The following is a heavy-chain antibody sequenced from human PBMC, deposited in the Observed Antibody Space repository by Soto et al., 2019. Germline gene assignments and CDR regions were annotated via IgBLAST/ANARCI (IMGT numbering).Heavy chain of an antibody. CDR1: GYSFTKYW. V-gene: IGHV5-51*03. CDR3: VRMGFRGGGYRSYFYYSMDI. J-gene: IGHJ6*02. Sequence: EVQLVQSGAEVKEPGESLKISCKGSGYSFTKYWIGWVRQMPGKGLEWMAIIYPDESDTRYSPSFQGQVTISADKSISTAYLQWSSLKASDTAMYYCVRMGFRGGGYRSYFYYSMDIWGQGTTVTVSS. D-gene: IGHD5-12*01. CDR2: IYPDESDT.